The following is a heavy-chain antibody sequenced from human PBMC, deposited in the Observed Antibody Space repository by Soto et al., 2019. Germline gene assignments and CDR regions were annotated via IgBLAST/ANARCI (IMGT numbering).Heavy chain of an antibody. Sequence: QVQLVQSGAEVKKPGSSVKVSCKASGGTFSSYTISWVRQAPGQGLEWMGRIIPILGIANYAQKFQGRVTSTADKSTSTAYMELSSLRSEDTAVYYCARDDNWTRRWWFDPWGQGTLVTVSS. V-gene: IGHV1-69*08. J-gene: IGHJ5*02. CDR2: IIPILGIA. CDR3: ARDDNWTRRWWFDP. CDR1: GGTFSSYT. D-gene: IGHD1-20*01.